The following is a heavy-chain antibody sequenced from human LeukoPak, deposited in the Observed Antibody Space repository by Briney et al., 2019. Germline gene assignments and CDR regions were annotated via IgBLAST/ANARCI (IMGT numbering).Heavy chain of an antibody. J-gene: IGHJ4*02. CDR1: GVTFSSYG. CDR2: ISYDGSNK. CDR3: AAGYFDY. V-gene: IGHV3-30*03. Sequence: GGSLRLSCAASGVTFSSYGMHWVRQAPGKGLEWVAVISYDGSNKYYADSVKGRFTISRDNSKNTLYLQMNSLRAEDTAVYYCAAGYFDYWGQGTLVTVSS. D-gene: IGHD3-10*01.